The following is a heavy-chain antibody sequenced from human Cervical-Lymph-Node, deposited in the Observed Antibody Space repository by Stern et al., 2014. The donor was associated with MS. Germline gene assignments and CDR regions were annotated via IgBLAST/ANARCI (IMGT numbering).Heavy chain of an antibody. CDR3: ARQRYFDY. J-gene: IGHJ4*02. V-gene: IGHV5-51*01. Sequence: EMQLVESGPEVKRPGESLKISCQASGYTFTSYWIGGVRQTPGEGLAWSAIIFPGGSDIRSSPSFQGQVPISAAKSSSPAYLQWNNLKASDTAIYYCARQRYFDYWGQGTLVTVSS. CDR1: GYTFTSYW. CDR2: IFPGGSDI.